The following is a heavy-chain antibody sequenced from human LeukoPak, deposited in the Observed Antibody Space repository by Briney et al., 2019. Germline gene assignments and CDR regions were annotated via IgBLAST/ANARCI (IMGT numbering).Heavy chain of an antibody. Sequence: PSQTLSLTCTVSGGSISGGGYYWSWIRQHPGKDLEWIGYIYYSGSTYYNPSLKSRVTISVDTSKNQFSLKLSSVTAADTAVYYCARGGYDYYYYGMDVWGKGTTVTVSS. CDR1: GGSISGGGYY. CDR2: IYYSGST. J-gene: IGHJ6*04. V-gene: IGHV4-31*03. D-gene: IGHD5-12*01. CDR3: ARGGYDYYYYGMDV.